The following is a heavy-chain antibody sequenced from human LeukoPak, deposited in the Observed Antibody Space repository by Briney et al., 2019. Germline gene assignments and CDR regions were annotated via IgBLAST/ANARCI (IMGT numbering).Heavy chain of an antibody. J-gene: IGHJ4*02. D-gene: IGHD6-6*01. CDR3: ARDLRRMRYNSSRVY. Sequence: GGSLRLSCEVSGFIVSSNYMSWVRQAPGKGLEWVSVIQSGGNTYYADSVKGRFTISRDNSKNTLYLQMNSLRAEDTAVYYCARDLRRMRYNSSRVYWGQGTLVTVSS. CDR1: GFIVSSNY. CDR2: IQSGGNT. V-gene: IGHV3-66*01.